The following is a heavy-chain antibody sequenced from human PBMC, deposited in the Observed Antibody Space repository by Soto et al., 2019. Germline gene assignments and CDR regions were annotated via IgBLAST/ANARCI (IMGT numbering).Heavy chain of an antibody. Sequence: EVQLLESGGGLVQPGGSLRLSCAASGFTFSSYAMSWVRQAPGKGLEWVSAISGSGGSTYYADSVKGRFTISRDNSKNTLYLQMNSLRAEDTAVYYCAKDIEHRPVWAMVRGATPKNWFDPWGQGTLVTVSS. V-gene: IGHV3-23*01. CDR1: GFTFSSYA. D-gene: IGHD3-10*01. CDR3: AKDIEHRPVWAMVRGATPKNWFDP. J-gene: IGHJ5*02. CDR2: ISGSGGST.